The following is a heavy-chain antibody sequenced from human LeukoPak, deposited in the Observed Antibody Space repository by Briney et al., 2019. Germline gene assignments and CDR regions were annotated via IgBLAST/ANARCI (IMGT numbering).Heavy chain of an antibody. J-gene: IGHJ4*02. Sequence: ASVKVSCKASGGTFSSYAISWVRQAPGQGLEWMGWINPNSGGTNYAQKFQDRVTMTRDTSISTAYMELSRLRSDDTAVYYCARGTITMVRGVIIPGYWGQGTLVTVSS. V-gene: IGHV1-2*02. CDR3: ARGTITMVRGVIIPGY. CDR2: INPNSGGT. CDR1: GGTFSSYA. D-gene: IGHD3-10*01.